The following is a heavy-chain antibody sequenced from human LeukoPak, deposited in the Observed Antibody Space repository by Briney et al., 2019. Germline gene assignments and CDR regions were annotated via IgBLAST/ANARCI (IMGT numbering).Heavy chain of an antibody. J-gene: IGHJ5*02. CDR1: GFTLSSYA. D-gene: IGHD3-22*01. Sequence: GGSLRLSCAASGFTLSSYAMHWVRQAPGKGLEWVAVISYDGSNKYYADSVKGRFTISRDNSKNTLYLQMNSLRAEDTAVYYCASEPELGIVVVPPRAWGQGTLVTVSS. CDR2: ISYDGSNK. V-gene: IGHV3-30-3*01. CDR3: ASEPELGIVVVPPRA.